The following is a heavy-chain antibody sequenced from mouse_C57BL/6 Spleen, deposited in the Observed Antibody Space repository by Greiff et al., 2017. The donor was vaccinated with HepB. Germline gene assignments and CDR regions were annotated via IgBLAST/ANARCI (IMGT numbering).Heavy chain of an antibody. Sequence: VKVVESGAELAKPGASVKLSCKASGYTFTSYWMHWVKQRPGQGLEWIGYINPSSGYTKYNQKFKDKATLTADKSSSTAYMQLSSLTYEDSAVYYCALFITTVVAHFDVWGTGTTVTVSS. CDR3: ALFITTVVAHFDV. D-gene: IGHD1-1*01. V-gene: IGHV1-7*01. CDR1: GYTFTSYW. J-gene: IGHJ1*03. CDR2: INPSSGYT.